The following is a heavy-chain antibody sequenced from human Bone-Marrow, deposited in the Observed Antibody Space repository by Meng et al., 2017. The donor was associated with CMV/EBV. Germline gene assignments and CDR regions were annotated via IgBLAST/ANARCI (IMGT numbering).Heavy chain of an antibody. V-gene: IGHV3-48*03. J-gene: IGHJ6*02. CDR2: ISSSGSTI. Sequence: GGSLRLSCAASGFTFSSYEMNWVCQAPGKGLEWVSYISSSGSTIYYADSVKGRFTISRDNAKNSLYLQMNSLRAEDTAVYYCARESGVFWYSTNYGMDVWGQGTTVTVSS. CDR3: ARESGVFWYSTNYGMDV. D-gene: IGHD2-2*01. CDR1: GFTFSSYE.